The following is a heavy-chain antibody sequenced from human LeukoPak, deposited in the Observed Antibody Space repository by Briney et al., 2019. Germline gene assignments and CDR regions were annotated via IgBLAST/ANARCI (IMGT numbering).Heavy chain of an antibody. Sequence: ASVKVSCKASGYTFISNYIHWLRQSPGQGLEWMGMINPNGGTTSYAQKLQDRVTMTRDTSTSTAYMELSSLRSEDTAVYYCARVDPTVTTFDYWGQGTLVTVSS. V-gene: IGHV1-46*01. CDR3: ARVDPTVTTFDY. D-gene: IGHD4-17*01. CDR2: INPNGGTT. CDR1: GYTFISNY. J-gene: IGHJ4*02.